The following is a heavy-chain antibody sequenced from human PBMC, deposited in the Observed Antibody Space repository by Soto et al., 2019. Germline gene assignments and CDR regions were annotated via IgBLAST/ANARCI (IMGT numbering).Heavy chain of an antibody. CDR2: ISAYNGNT. Sequence: QVHLVQSGGEVKKPGASVKVSCKASGYPFTSSGFSWVRQAPGQGLEWMGWISAYNGNTLYAQKFKGRVTMTTDTSTSTAYMELGSLRSDDTAVYYCATDPYCGSAPGCSALDAWGQGTTVTVSS. V-gene: IGHV1-18*04. D-gene: IGHD2-21*01. CDR1: GYPFTSSG. CDR3: ATDPYCGSAPGCSALDA. J-gene: IGHJ6*02.